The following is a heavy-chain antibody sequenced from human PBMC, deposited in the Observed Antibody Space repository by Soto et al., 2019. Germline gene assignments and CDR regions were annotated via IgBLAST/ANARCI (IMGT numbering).Heavy chain of an antibody. CDR2: IYYSGST. CDR1: GGSISSYY. V-gene: IGHV4-59*08. Sequence: PSETLSLTCTVSGGSISSYYWSWIRQPPGKGLEWIGYIYYSGSTNYNPSIKSRVTISVDTSKNQFSLKLSSVTAADTAVYYCAGQWLPTASFDYWGQGTLVTVSS. CDR3: AGQWLPTASFDY. D-gene: IGHD3-22*01. J-gene: IGHJ4*02.